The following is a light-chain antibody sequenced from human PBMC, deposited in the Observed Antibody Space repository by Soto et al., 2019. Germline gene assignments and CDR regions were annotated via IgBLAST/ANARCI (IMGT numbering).Light chain of an antibody. CDR1: QNLLYSSNNKNY. V-gene: IGKV4-1*01. CDR2: WAS. J-gene: IGKJ4*01. CDR3: QQYDRTPLT. Sequence: DIVMTQSPDSLAVSLGERATINCKSSQNLLYSSNNKNYLAWYQQKPGQPPKLLIYWASTRESGVPDRFSGSGSVTDFTLTISSLQAEDVAVYYCQQYDRTPLTFGGGKKVEIK.